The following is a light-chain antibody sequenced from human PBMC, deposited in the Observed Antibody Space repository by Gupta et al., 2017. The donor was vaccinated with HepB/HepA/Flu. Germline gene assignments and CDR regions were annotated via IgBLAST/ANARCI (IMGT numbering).Light chain of an antibody. Sequence: SSELTQDPAVSVALGQSIRITCQGDSLTKYYASWYQQKPGQAPALVMFGENSRPSGIPDRFSGSRSGNTASSTITGAQAEDEADYFCNSRDISGDHLVFGSGTRLNVL. V-gene: IGLV3-19*01. CDR2: GEN. CDR3: NSRDISGDHLV. CDR1: SLTKYY. J-gene: IGLJ1*01.